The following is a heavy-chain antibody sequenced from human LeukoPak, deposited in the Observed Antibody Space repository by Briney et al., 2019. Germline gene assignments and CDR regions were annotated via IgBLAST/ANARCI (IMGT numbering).Heavy chain of an antibody. CDR3: ARPGYSSSLDY. Sequence: GASLKISCKGSGYIFSTNWIGWVRQLPGKGLEWMGIIYPADSDTRYSPSFQGQVTISADKSFNTAYLQWNSLKASDTAMYYCARPGYSSSLDYWGQGTLVSVSS. D-gene: IGHD6-13*01. CDR2: IYPADSDT. CDR1: GYIFSTNW. J-gene: IGHJ4*02. V-gene: IGHV5-51*01.